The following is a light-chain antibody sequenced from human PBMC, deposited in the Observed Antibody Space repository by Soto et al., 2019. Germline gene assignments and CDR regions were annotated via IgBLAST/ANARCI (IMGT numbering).Light chain of an antibody. CDR3: QHYNNWPPWT. CDR1: QSVSNN. Sequence: EIVMTQSPATLSVSPGERATLSCRASQSVSNNLAWYQQKPGQPPRLLIYRVSTRATGIPARFSGSGSGTEFTLTISSLQSEDFAVYYCQHYNNWPPWTFGQGTKVEIK. CDR2: RVS. J-gene: IGKJ1*01. V-gene: IGKV3-15*01.